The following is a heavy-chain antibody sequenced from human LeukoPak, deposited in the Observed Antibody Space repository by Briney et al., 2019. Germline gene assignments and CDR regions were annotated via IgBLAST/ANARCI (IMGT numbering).Heavy chain of an antibody. Sequence: GESLKISCKGSGYSFTSYWIGWVRQMPGKGLEWMGIIYPGDSDTRYSPSFQGQVTISADKSISTAYLQWSSLNASDTAMYYCATSPLPCSSTSCYWVAFDIWGQGTMVTVSS. CDR1: GYSFTSYW. J-gene: IGHJ3*02. CDR2: IYPGDSDT. D-gene: IGHD2-2*01. CDR3: ATSPLPCSSTSCYWVAFDI. V-gene: IGHV5-51*01.